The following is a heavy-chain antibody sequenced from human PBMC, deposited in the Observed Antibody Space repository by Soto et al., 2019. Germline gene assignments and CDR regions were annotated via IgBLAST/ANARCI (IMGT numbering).Heavy chain of an antibody. V-gene: IGHV3-23*01. Sequence: GPLRLACAASVFTFSSYAMSWVRQGPGKGLEWVSAISGSGGSTYYADSVKGRFTISRDNSKNTLYLQMNSLRAEDTAVYYCAKDIVRGYSYGPAFDYWGQGTLVTVSS. D-gene: IGHD5-18*01. CDR2: ISGSGGST. CDR1: VFTFSSYA. J-gene: IGHJ4*02. CDR3: AKDIVRGYSYGPAFDY.